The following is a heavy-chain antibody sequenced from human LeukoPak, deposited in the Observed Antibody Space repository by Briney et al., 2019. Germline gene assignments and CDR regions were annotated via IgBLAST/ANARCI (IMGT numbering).Heavy chain of an antibody. J-gene: IGHJ3*02. V-gene: IGHV3-30*02. CDR3: AKGHYYDSSGYYYADI. CDR2: IRYDGSNK. Sequence: PGGSLRLSCAASGFTFSSYGMHWVRQAPGKGLEWVASIRYDGSNKYYADSVKGRFTISRDNSKNTLYLQMNSLRAEDTAVYYCAKGHYYDSSGYYYADIWGQGTMVTVSS. CDR1: GFTFSSYG. D-gene: IGHD3-22*01.